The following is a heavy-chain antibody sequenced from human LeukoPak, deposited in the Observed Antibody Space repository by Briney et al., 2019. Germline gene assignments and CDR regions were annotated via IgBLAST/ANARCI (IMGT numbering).Heavy chain of an antibody. J-gene: IGHJ4*02. D-gene: IGHD3-16*01. CDR3: ARVDGGNYFDY. CDR1: GGSISSGDYY. V-gene: IGHV4-30-4*01. Sequence: PSETLSLTCTVSGGSISSGDYYWSWIRQPPGKGLERIGYIYYSGSTYYNPSLKSRVTISVDTSKNQFSLKLSSVTAADTAVYYCARVDGGNYFDYWGQGTLVTVSS. CDR2: IYYSGST.